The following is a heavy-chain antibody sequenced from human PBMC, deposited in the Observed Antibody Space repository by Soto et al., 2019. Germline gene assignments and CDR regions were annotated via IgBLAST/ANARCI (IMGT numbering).Heavy chain of an antibody. D-gene: IGHD2-15*01. J-gene: IGHJ4*02. CDR1: GGSISSGGYY. Sequence: PSETLSLTCTVSGGSISSGGYYWSWICQHPGKGLEWIGYIYYSGSTYYNPSLKSRVTISVDTSKNQFSLKLSSVTAADTAVYYCARRYGGNFDYWGQGTLVTVSS. CDR3: ARRYGGNFDY. V-gene: IGHV4-31*03. CDR2: IYYSGST.